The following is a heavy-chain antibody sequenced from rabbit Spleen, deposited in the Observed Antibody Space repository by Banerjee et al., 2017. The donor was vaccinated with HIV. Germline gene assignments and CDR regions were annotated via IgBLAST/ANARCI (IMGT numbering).Heavy chain of an antibody. Sequence: QSLEESGGDLVKPGASLTLTCTASGFTLSSYYYMCWVRQAPGKGLEWIGCIYTGSGSTYYASWAKGRFTISKTSSTTVTLQMTSLTAADTATYFCARSGYVGWGGDGDLTGNKLWGQGTLVTVS. CDR2: IYTGSGST. CDR3: ARSGYVGWGGDGDLTGNKL. CDR1: GFTLSSYYY. D-gene: IGHD4-1*01. V-gene: IGHV1S40*01. J-gene: IGHJ6*01.